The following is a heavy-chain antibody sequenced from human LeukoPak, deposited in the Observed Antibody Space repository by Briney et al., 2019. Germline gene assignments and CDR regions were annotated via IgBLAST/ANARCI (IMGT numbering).Heavy chain of an antibody. Sequence: SETLSLTCTVSGGSISSGGYYWSWIRQHPGKGLEWIGYIYYSGSTYYNPSLKSRVTISVDTSKNQLSLKLSSVTAADTAVYYCAREHCSSTSCYCDYWGQGTLVNVSS. CDR1: GGSISSGGYY. J-gene: IGHJ4*02. V-gene: IGHV4-31*03. CDR3: AREHCSSTSCYCDY. CDR2: IYYSGST. D-gene: IGHD2-2*01.